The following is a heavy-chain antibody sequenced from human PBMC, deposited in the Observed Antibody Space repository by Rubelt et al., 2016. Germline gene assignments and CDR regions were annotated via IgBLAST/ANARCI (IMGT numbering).Heavy chain of an antibody. CDR3: ARGRMAARPDTPYFDY. Sequence: QVQLQESGPGLVKPSETLSLTCTVSGYSISSGYYWGWIRQPPGKGLEWIGSLYHGGNTYSNQSLKSRVTILLDTSKNQFSPKLGSVTAADTAVYYCARGRMAARPDTPYFDYWGRGTLVTVSS. D-gene: IGHD6-6*01. J-gene: IGHJ4*02. CDR2: LYHGGNT. CDR1: GYSISSGYY. V-gene: IGHV4-38-2*02.